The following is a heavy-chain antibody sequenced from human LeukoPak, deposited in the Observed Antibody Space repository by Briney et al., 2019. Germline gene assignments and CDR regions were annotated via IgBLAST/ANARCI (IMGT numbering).Heavy chain of an antibody. CDR1: GFMFGKYD. V-gene: IGHV3-23*01. CDR2: LSGNGASI. D-gene: IGHD2-8*01. CDR3: AKGNNAWGAFDI. J-gene: IGHJ3*02. Sequence: GGSLRLSCATSGFMFGKYDMNWVRQAPGKGLEWVSVLSGNGASIDYADSVKGRFTISRDNPKNTLYLQMTSLRAEDTAVYYCAKGNNAWGAFDIWGQGTVVTVSA.